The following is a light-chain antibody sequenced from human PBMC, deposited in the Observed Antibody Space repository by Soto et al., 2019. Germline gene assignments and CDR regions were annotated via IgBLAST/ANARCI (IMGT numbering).Light chain of an antibody. CDR3: QQYGSSPWT. CDR1: QSVSNSY. V-gene: IGKV3-20*01. J-gene: IGKJ1*01. Sequence: EIVLTQSPGTLSLSPGERATLSCRASQSVSNSYLAWYQQKPGQAPRLLIYGASSRATGIPDRFSGSGSGTDFTLTISRLEPEDSAVYFCQQYGSSPWTFGQGTKVEIK. CDR2: GAS.